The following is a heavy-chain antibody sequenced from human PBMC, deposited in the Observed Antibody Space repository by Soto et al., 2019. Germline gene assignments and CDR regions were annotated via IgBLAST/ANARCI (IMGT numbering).Heavy chain of an antibody. D-gene: IGHD2-2*01. CDR3: AREDSIIIPAVSDF. J-gene: IGHJ4*02. CDR1: GFNFNNYV. CDR2: VSKSDYT. Sequence: GGSLRLSCAVSGFNFNNYVINWGRQAPGKGLEWVSSVSKSDYTYYSDSVKGRFTISRDNAKNSVSLQMNTLRAEDTAVYYCAREDSIIIPAVSDFWGQGTLVTVSS. V-gene: IGHV3-21*01.